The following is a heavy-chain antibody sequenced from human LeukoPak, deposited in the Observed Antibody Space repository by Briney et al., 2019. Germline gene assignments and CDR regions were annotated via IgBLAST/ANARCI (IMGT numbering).Heavy chain of an antibody. CDR2: IYHSGST. Sequence: SETLSLTCTVSGGSISSYYWSWIRQPPGKGLEWIGYIYHSGSTNYNPSLKSRVTISVDTSKNQFSLKLSSVTAADTAVYYCARGGYYDFWSGTDPPFDYWGQGTLVTVSS. J-gene: IGHJ4*02. D-gene: IGHD3-3*01. CDR3: ARGGYYDFWSGTDPPFDY. V-gene: IGHV4-59*01. CDR1: GGSISSYY.